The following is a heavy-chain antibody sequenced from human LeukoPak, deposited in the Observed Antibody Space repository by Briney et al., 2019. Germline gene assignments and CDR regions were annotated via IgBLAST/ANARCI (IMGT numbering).Heavy chain of an antibody. CDR1: AFTFSSYW. J-gene: IGHJ5*02. CDR2: LNSDGSST. V-gene: IGHV3-74*01. Sequence: GGSLRLSCAASAFTFSSYWMHWVRQAPGEGLVWVSCLNSDGSSTTYADSVKGRFTISRDNAKNTLYLQMNSLRTEDTAVYYCVREGGYSRYDSWGQGTLVTVSS. D-gene: IGHD3-16*01. CDR3: VREGGYSRYDS.